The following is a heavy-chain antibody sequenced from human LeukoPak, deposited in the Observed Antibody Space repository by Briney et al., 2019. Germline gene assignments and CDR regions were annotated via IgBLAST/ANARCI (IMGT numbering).Heavy chain of an antibody. CDR1: GFTFSSYA. CDR3: AKGREAGYYPYYYYGMDV. CDR2: ISGSGGST. V-gene: IGHV3-23*01. J-gene: IGHJ6*02. D-gene: IGHD3-22*01. Sequence: GGSLRLSCAASGFTFSSYATSWVRQAPGKGLEWVSAISGSGGSTYHADSAKGRFTISRDNSKNTLYLQMNSLRAEDTAVYYCAKGREAGYYPYYYYGMDVWGQGTTVTVSS.